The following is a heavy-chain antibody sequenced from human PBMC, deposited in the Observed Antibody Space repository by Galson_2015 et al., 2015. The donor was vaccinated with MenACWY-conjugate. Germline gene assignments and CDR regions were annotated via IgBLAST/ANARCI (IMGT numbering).Heavy chain of an antibody. D-gene: IGHD5-24*01. J-gene: IGHJ4*02. CDR3: ATSGPEMAKFDRHG. V-gene: IGHV3-15*01. CDR1: GFTFANAW. Sequence: SLRLSCAASGFTFANAWMTWVRQAPGKGLEWVGNIKSKTYGGTTDYAAPVKGRFTISRDDSKNTLYLQLNGLKTEDTAVYYCATSGPEMAKFDRHGWGQGTLVTVSS. CDR2: IKSKTYGGTT.